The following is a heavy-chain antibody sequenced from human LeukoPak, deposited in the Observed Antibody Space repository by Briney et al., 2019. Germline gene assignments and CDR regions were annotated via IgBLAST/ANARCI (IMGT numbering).Heavy chain of an antibody. Sequence: GGSLRLSCAASGFTFSSYAMHWVRQAPGKGLEWVAVISYDGSNKYYADSVKGRFTISRDNSKNTLYLQMYSLRAEDTAVYYCARGQRTSWYTNFDYWGQGTLVTVSS. CDR1: GFTFSSYA. D-gene: IGHD6-13*01. J-gene: IGHJ4*02. V-gene: IGHV3-30-3*01. CDR3: ARGQRTSWYTNFDY. CDR2: ISYDGSNK.